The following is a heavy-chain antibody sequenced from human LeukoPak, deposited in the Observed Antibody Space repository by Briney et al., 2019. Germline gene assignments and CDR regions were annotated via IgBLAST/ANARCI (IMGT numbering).Heavy chain of an antibody. CDR3: ARVWFDSSPSRSGGYCSGGSCRLYYYYGMDV. Sequence: PGGSLRLSCAASGFTFSSYVMHWVRQAPGKGLEWVAVIWYDGSNKYYADSVKGRFTISRDNSKNTLYLQMNSLRAEDTAVYYCARVWFDSSPSRSGGYCSGGSCRLYYYYGMDVWGQGTTVTVSS. CDR1: GFTFSSYV. J-gene: IGHJ6*02. V-gene: IGHV3-33*01. D-gene: IGHD2-15*01. CDR2: IWYDGSNK.